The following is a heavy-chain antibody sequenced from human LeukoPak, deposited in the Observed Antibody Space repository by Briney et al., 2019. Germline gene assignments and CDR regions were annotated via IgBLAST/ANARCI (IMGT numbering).Heavy chain of an antibody. CDR2: ISSNGGST. J-gene: IGHJ4*02. D-gene: IGHD5-24*01. CDR1: GFTFSSYA. Sequence: PGGSLRLSCSASGFTFSSYAMHWVRQAPGKGLEYVSAISSNGGSTYYADSVKGRFTISRDNSKNTLYLQMSSLRAEDTAVYYCVNSAVFGRSRDGYYYHFDYWGQGTLVTVSS. V-gene: IGHV3-64D*06. CDR3: VNSAVFGRSRDGYYYHFDY.